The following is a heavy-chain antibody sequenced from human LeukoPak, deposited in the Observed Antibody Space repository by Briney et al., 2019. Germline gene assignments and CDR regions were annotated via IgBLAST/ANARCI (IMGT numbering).Heavy chain of an antibody. D-gene: IGHD4-17*01. Sequence: SETLSLTCTVSGGSISSYYWSWIRQPPGKGLEWIGYIYYSGSTNYNSSLKGRVTISVDTSKNQFSLKLSSVTAADTAVYYCARYTSVTTYYYGMDVWGQGTTVTVSS. J-gene: IGHJ6*02. CDR3: ARYTSVTTYYYGMDV. CDR2: IYYSGST. V-gene: IGHV4-59*01. CDR1: GGSISSYY.